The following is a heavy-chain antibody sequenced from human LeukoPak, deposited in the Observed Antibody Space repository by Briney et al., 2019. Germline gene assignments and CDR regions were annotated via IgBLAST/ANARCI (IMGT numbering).Heavy chain of an antibody. CDR3: ARVGGYSYGYIFDY. J-gene: IGHJ4*02. CDR2: ISYDGSNK. D-gene: IGHD5-18*01. V-gene: IGHV3-30-3*01. CDR1: GFTFSSYA. Sequence: GGSLRLSCAASGFTFSSYAMHWVRQAPGKGLEWVAVISYDGSNKYYADSVKGRFTISRDNSKNTLYLQMNSLRAEDTAVYYCARVGGYSYGYIFDYWGQGTLVTVSS.